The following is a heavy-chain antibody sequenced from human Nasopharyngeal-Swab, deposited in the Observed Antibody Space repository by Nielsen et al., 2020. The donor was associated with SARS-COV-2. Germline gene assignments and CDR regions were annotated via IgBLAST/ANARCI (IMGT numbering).Heavy chain of an antibody. CDR2: LSDDGSNK. D-gene: IGHD3-22*01. CDR3: ATGEGGFYYGYLDY. CDR1: GFTFSTYA. Sequence: GESLKISCAASGFTFSTYAMHWVRQAPGKGLEWVAVLSDDGSNKKYADSVKGRFTISRDNSKNTLYLQMNSLRVEDTAVYHCATGEGGFYYGYLDYWGQGTLVTVSS. J-gene: IGHJ4*02. V-gene: IGHV3-30-3*01.